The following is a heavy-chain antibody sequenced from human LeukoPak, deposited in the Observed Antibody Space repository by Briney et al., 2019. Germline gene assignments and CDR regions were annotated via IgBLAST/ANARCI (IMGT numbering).Heavy chain of an antibody. D-gene: IGHD4-11*01. CDR2: INPNSGGT. V-gene: IGHV1-2*02. Sequence: ASVKVSCKASGYTFTGYYMHWVRRAPGQGLEWMGWINPNSGGTNYAQKFQGRVTMTRDTSISTAYMELSRLRSDDTAVYYCARDNLKYTVTTPDYWGQGTLVTVSS. CDR1: GYTFTGYY. CDR3: ARDNLKYTVTTPDY. J-gene: IGHJ4*02.